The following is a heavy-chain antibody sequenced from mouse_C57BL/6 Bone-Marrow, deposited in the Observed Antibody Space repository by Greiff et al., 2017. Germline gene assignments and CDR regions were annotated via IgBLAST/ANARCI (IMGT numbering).Heavy chain of an antibody. CDR1: GFTFSSYT. CDR3: ARRFYIDY. V-gene: IGHV5-9*01. CDR2: ISGGGGNT. J-gene: IGHJ2*01. Sequence: EVMLVESGGGLVKPGGSLKLSCAASGFTFSSYTMSWVRQTPEKRLEWVATISGGGGNTYYPDSGKGRFTISRDNAKNTLYLQMSSLRSEDTALYYCARRFYIDYWGQGTTLTVSS.